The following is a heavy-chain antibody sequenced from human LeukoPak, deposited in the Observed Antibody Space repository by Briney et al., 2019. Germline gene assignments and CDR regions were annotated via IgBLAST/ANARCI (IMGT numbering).Heavy chain of an antibody. CDR3: AREVPPVAKYYFDY. J-gene: IGHJ4*02. D-gene: IGHD2-2*01. CDR2: IWYDQIKK. CDR1: GFTFNSYG. V-gene: IGHV3-33*01. Sequence: GGSLRLSCAASGFTFNSYGMSWVRQAPGKGLEWVAVIWYDQIKKYYADSVKGRFTISRDNSKNTLYLQMNSLRVEDTAVYYCAREVPPVAKYYFDYWGQGTLVTVSS.